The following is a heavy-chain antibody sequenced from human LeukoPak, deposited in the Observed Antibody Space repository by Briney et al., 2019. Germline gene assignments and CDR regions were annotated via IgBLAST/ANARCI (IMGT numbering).Heavy chain of an antibody. CDR1: GGSVSSADYY. D-gene: IGHD3-10*01. CDR2: IYHTGSN. J-gene: IGHJ5*02. V-gene: IGHV4-61*08. CDR3: ARGLRVHHVVRGRKPNWFDP. Sequence: SETLSLTCTVSGGSVSSADYYWSWIRHPPGKALEWIGYIYHTGSNNYKYSLKSRVTISLDTSKNRFSLRLTSMTAADTAVYYCARGLRVHHVVRGRKPNWFDPWGQGTLVTVSS.